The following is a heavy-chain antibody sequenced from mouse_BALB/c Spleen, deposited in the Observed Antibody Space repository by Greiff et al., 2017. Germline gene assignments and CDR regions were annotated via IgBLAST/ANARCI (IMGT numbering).Heavy chain of an antibody. CDR2: ISSGGSYT. V-gene: IGHV5-9-4*01. D-gene: IGHD2-2*01. CDR3: ARGGGYPYAMDY. Sequence: DVQLVESGGGLVKPGGSLKLSCAASGFTFSSYAMSWVRQSPEKRLEWVAEISSGGSYTYYPDTVTGRFTISRDNAKNTLYLEMSSLRSEDTAMYYCARGGGYPYAMDYWGQGTSVTVSS. CDR1: GFTFSSYA. J-gene: IGHJ4*01.